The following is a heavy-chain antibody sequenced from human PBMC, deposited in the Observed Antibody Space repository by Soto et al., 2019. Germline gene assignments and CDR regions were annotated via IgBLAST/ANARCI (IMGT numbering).Heavy chain of an antibody. V-gene: IGHV4-30-2*01. D-gene: IGHD4-17*01. CDR1: GGSISSGGYS. J-gene: IGHJ5*02. CDR3: SRRPDYGDSGSFDP. CDR2: IYHSGST. Sequence: SETLSLTCDVSGGSISSGGYSWSWIRQPPGKGLEWIGYIYHSGSTYYNPSLKSRVTISVDRSKNQFSLKLNSVTAADTAVYYCSRRPDYGDSGSFDPWAQGTLVTVSS.